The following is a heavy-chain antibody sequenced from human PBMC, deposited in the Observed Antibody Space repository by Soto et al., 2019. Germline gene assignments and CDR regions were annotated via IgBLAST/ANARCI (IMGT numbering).Heavy chain of an antibody. D-gene: IGHD3-16*01. Sequence: QVQLRESGPGLVKPSQTLSLTCSVSGGAINNRDYYWSWIRQHPGKGLEWIGIIFYSGSTDYNPSLKGRLTISIDTSKNEFSLKLTSVTAADTAVYYCARDRPAFKSFGSGMDVWGQGTTVTVSS. V-gene: IGHV4-31*03. J-gene: IGHJ6*02. CDR1: GGAINNRDYY. CDR3: ARDRPAFKSFGSGMDV. CDR2: IFYSGST.